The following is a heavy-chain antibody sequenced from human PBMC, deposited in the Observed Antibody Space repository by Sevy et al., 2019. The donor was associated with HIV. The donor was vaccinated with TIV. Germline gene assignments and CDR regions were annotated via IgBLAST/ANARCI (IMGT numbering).Heavy chain of an antibody. CDR2: IYYSGST. CDR3: ARHGKEDWFDP. D-gene: IGHD1-26*01. CDR1: GGSISSYY. J-gene: IGHJ5*02. V-gene: IGHV4-59*08. Sequence: SKTLSLTCTVSGGSISSYYWSWIRQPPGKGLEWIGYIYYSGSTNYNPSLKSRVTISVDTSKNQFSLKLSSVTAADTAVYYCARHGKEDWFDPWGQGTLVTVSS.